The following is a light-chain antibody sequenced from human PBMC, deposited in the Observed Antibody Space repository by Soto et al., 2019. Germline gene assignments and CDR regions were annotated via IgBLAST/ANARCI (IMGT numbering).Light chain of an antibody. CDR1: SSNIGAGYD. Sequence: QAVVTQPPSVSGAPGQRVTISCTGSSSNIGAGYDVHWYQQLPGTAPKLLISGNGSRPSGVPDRFSGSKSGTSASLAITGLQAEDEADYYCQSYDSSLSGVVFGGGTKLTVL. V-gene: IGLV1-40*01. CDR3: QSYDSSLSGVV. CDR2: GNG. J-gene: IGLJ2*01.